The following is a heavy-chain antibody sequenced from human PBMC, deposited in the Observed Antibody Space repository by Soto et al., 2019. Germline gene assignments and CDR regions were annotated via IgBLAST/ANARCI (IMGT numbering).Heavy chain of an antibody. Sequence: QLQLQESGPGLVKPSETLSLTCTVSGGSISSSSYYWGWIRQPPGKGLEWIGSIYYSGSTYYNPSLKSRVTLSVNPSKNPFPLKLSSVPAADTAVYYFARNWAGTYGMDVWGQGTTVTVSS. J-gene: IGHJ6*02. CDR2: IYYSGST. V-gene: IGHV4-39*01. D-gene: IGHD3-10*01. CDR3: ARNWAGTYGMDV. CDR1: GGSISSSSYY.